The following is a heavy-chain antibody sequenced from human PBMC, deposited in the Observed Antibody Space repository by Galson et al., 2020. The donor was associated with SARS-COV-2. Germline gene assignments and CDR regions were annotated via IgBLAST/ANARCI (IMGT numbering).Heavy chain of an antibody. CDR3: ASDRGGYNFGDY. V-gene: IGHV4-39*07. Sequence: SETLSLTCIVSGGSISSSGYYWGWIRQPPGKGLEWIGSISYSGSTYYNPSLRSRVTISVDMSKNHFSLKLSSVTAADTAVYYCASDRGGYNFGDYWGQGTLVTVSS. CDR1: GGSISSSGYY. D-gene: IGHD5-12*01. CDR2: ISYSGST. J-gene: IGHJ4*02.